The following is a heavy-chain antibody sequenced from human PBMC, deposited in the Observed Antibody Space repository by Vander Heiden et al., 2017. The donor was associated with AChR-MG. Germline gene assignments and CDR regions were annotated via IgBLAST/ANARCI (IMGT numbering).Heavy chain of an antibody. CDR3: ARETGTTPSDAFDI. CDR1: GGSISSYY. CDR2: IYYSGST. Sequence: QVQLQESGPGLVKPSETLSLTCTVSGGSISSYYWSWIRQPPGKGLEWIGYIYYSGSTNYNPSLKSRVTISVDTSKNQFSLKLSSVTAADTAVYYCARETGTTPSDAFDIWGQGTMVTVSS. V-gene: IGHV4-59*01. J-gene: IGHJ3*02.